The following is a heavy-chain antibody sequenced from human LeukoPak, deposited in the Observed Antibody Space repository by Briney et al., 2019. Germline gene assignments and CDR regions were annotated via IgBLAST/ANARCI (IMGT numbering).Heavy chain of an antibody. D-gene: IGHD5-24*01. J-gene: IGHJ4*02. CDR2: INPNSGGT. CDR3: ARDLEMATITEGY. V-gene: IGHV1-2*02. CDR1: GYTFTGYY. Sequence: ASVKVSCKASGYTFTGYYMHWMRQAPGQGLEWMGWINPNSGGTNYAQKFQGRVTMTRDTSISTAYMELSRLRSDDTAVYYCARDLEMATITEGYWGQGTLVTVSS.